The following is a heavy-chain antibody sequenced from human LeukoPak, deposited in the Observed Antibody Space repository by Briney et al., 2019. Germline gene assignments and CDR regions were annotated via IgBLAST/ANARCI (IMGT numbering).Heavy chain of an antibody. V-gene: IGHV4-59*01. J-gene: IGHJ5*02. CDR1: GGSISSYY. CDR2: IYYSGST. CDR3: AREHLVVVPAASYNWFDP. Sequence: TPSETLSLTCTVSGGSISSYYWSWIRQPPGKGLEWIGYIYYSGSTNYNPSLKSRVTISVDTSKNQFSLKLSSVTAADTAVYYCAREHLVVVPAASYNWFDPWGQGTLVTVSS. D-gene: IGHD2-2*01.